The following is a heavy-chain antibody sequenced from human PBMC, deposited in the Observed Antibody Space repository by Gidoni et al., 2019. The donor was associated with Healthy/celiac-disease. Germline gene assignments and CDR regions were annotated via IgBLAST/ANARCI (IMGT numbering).Heavy chain of an antibody. CDR1: GFTFDDYG. J-gene: IGHJ4*02. D-gene: IGHD2-8*02. V-gene: IGHV3-20*01. CDR3: ARAYGGVTPYYFDY. CDR2: INWNGGST. Sequence: EVQLVDAGGGVVRPGGSLRLSCAASGFTFDDYGMSWVRQAQGKGLECVAGINWNGGSTGYADSVKGRFTISRDNDKNSLYLQMNSLRAEDTALYHCARAYGGVTPYYFDYWGQGTLVTVSS.